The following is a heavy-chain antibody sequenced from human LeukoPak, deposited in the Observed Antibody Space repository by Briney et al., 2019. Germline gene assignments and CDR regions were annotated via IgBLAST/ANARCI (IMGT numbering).Heavy chain of an antibody. CDR3: ARLVGVTGEVGRFDP. CDR1: GGSIRSYY. J-gene: IGHJ5*02. V-gene: IGHV4-59*01. D-gene: IGHD3-16*01. CDR2: IYHSGST. Sequence: SSETLSLTCTVSGGSIRSYYWSWIRQPPGKGLEWIGYIYHSGSTNYNPSLKSRVSISVDTSKNQFSLKLRSVTAADTAVYYCARLVGVTGEVGRFDPWGQGTLVTVSS.